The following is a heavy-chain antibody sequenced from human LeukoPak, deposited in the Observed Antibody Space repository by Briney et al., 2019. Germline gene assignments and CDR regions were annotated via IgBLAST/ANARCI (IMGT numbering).Heavy chain of an antibody. CDR1: GYTFTGYY. CDR3: ARDRSTMTPDY. Sequence: ASVKVSCKASGYTFTGYYMHWVRQAPGQGLEWMGWINPNSGDTNYAQKFQDRVTLTRDTSIITAYMELSSLRPDDTAVYYCARDRSTMTPDYWGQGTLVTVSS. V-gene: IGHV1-2*02. J-gene: IGHJ4*02. D-gene: IGHD3-22*01. CDR2: INPNSGDT.